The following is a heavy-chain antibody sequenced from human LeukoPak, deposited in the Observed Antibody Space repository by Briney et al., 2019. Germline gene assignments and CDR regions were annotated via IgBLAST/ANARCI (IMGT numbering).Heavy chain of an antibody. V-gene: IGHV3-23*01. CDR1: GFTFSSYA. J-gene: IGHJ4*02. Sequence: GGSLRLSCAASGFTFSSYAMSWVRQAPGKGLEWVSAISGSGGSTYYADSVKGRFTISRDNSKNTLYLQMNSLRAEDTAVYYCAGAVDGSGSYLVDYWGQGTLVTVPS. CDR2: ISGSGGST. CDR3: AGAVDGSGSYLVDY. D-gene: IGHD3-10*01.